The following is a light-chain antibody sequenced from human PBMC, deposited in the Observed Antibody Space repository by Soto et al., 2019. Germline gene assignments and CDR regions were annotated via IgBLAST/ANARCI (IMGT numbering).Light chain of an antibody. Sequence: DIQLTQSPSTLSASVGDRVTITCRASQSITNWLAWYQQKPGKAPKVLIHMASSLKSGVPSRFSGSGSGTEFTLTITSLQPDDSAVYYCQQYGSSLITFGQGTRLEIK. V-gene: IGKV1-5*03. CDR2: MAS. CDR3: QQYGSSLIT. CDR1: QSITNW. J-gene: IGKJ5*01.